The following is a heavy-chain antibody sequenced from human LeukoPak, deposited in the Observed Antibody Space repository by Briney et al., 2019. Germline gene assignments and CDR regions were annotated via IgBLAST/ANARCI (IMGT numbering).Heavy chain of an antibody. J-gene: IGHJ4*02. Sequence: GGSLRLSCATSGFTFSSSWMHWVRQGPGKGLVWVSRINTDGSNTIYADSVKGRFTISRDNAKNTLYLQMNSLRAEDTAVYYCAKKLVDGSFWYVVDYWGQGTLVTVSS. D-gene: IGHD6-13*01. CDR1: GFTFSSSW. CDR2: INTDGSNT. CDR3: AKKLVDGSFWYVVDY. V-gene: IGHV3-74*01.